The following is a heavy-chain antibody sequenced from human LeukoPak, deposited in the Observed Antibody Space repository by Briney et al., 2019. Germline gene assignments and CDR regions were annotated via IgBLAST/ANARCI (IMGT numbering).Heavy chain of an antibody. CDR1: GFTFSSYA. CDR2: ISGSGGST. D-gene: IGHD3-22*01. J-gene: IGHJ6*02. Sequence: GGSLRLSCAASGFTFSSYAMSWVRQAPGKGLEWVSAISGSGGSTYYADSVKGRFTISRDNSKNTLYLQMNSLRAEDTAVYYCARTHSSGYYNYYYYYGMDVWGQGTTVTVSS. CDR3: ARTHSSGYYNYYYYYGMDV. V-gene: IGHV3-23*01.